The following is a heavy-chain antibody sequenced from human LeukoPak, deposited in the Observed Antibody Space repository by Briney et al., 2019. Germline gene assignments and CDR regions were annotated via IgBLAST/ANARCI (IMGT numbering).Heavy chain of an antibody. CDR1: GGSFSGYH. D-gene: IGHD2-2*02. CDR3: AIHCSSTSCYTHGAFDI. J-gene: IGHJ3*02. Sequence: SETLSLTCAVYGGSFSGYHWSWIRQPPGKGLEWIGEINHSGSTNYNPSLKSRVTISVDTSKNQFSLKLSSVTAADTAVYYCAIHCSSTSCYTHGAFDIWGQGTMVTVSS. CDR2: INHSGST. V-gene: IGHV4-34*01.